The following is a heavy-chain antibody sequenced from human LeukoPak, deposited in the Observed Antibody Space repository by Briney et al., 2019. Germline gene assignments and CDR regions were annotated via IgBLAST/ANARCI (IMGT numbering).Heavy chain of an antibody. CDR3: ARDLMRFLEWVN. CDR1: GGSISSGGYY. V-gene: IGHV4-30-2*01. J-gene: IGHJ4*02. D-gene: IGHD3-3*01. CDR2: IYHSGST. Sequence: SETLSLTCTVSGGSISSGGYYWSWIRQPPGKGLEWIGYIYHSGSTYYNPSLKSRVTISVDRSKNQFSLKLSSVTAADTAVYYCARDLMRFLEWVNWGQGTLVTVSS.